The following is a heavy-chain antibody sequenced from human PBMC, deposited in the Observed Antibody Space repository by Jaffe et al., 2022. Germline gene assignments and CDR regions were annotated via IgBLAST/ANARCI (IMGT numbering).Heavy chain of an antibody. CDR3: ARNQRQDYYEDAFDI. V-gene: IGHV4-38-2*01. J-gene: IGHJ3*02. CDR1: GYSISSGYY. Sequence: QVQLQESGPGLVKPSETLSLTCAVSGYSISSGYYWGWIRQPPGKGLEWIGSIYHSGSTYYNPSLKSRVTISVDTSKNQFSLKLSSVTAADTAVYYCARNQRQDYYEDAFDIWGQGTMVTVSS. D-gene: IGHD3-22*01. CDR2: IYHSGST.